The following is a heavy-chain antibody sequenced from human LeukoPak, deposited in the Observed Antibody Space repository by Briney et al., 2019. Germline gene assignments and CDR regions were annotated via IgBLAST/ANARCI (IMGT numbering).Heavy chain of an antibody. Sequence: PGGSLRLSCAASGFTFSSYAMSWVRQAPGKGLEWVSAISGSGGSTYYADSVKGRFTISRDNSKNTLYLQMNSLRAEDTAVYYCARDFFGGTDYYYYGMDVWGQGTTVTVSS. CDR2: ISGSGGST. D-gene: IGHD3-16*01. J-gene: IGHJ6*02. CDR1: GFTFSSYA. CDR3: ARDFFGGTDYYYYGMDV. V-gene: IGHV3-23*01.